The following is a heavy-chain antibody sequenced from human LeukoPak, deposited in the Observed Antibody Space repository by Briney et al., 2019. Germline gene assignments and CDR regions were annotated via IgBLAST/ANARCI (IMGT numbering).Heavy chain of an antibody. D-gene: IGHD5-18*01. CDR3: ARGLGGYSYGSHDY. V-gene: IGHV3-74*01. Sequence: KAGGSLRPSCAASGFTFSSYWMHWVRQAPGKGLVWVSRIYSDGSSTSYADSVKGRFTISRDNAKNTLYLQMNSLRAEDTAVYYCARGLGGYSYGSHDYWGQGTLVTVSS. CDR2: IYSDGSST. CDR1: GFTFSSYW. J-gene: IGHJ4*02.